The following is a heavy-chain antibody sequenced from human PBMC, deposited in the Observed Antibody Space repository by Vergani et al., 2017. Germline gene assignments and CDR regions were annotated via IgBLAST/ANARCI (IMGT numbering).Heavy chain of an antibody. D-gene: IGHD6-13*01. CDR3: ALYSSSWYKRRDAFDI. CDR2: ISSSSSTI. CDR1: GFTFSSYA. V-gene: IGHV3-48*04. Sequence: VQLVESGGGVVQPGRSLRLSCAASGFTFSSYAMHWVRQAPGKGLEWVSYISSSSSTIYYADSVKGRFTISRDNAKNSLYLQMNSLRSEDTAVYYCALYSSSWYKRRDAFDIWGQGTMVTVSS. J-gene: IGHJ3*02.